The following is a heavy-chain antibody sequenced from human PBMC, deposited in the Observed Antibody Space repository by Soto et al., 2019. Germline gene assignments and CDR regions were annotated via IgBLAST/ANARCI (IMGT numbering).Heavy chain of an antibody. CDR3: ARDGGGEYSSSIWFDP. D-gene: IGHD6-6*01. CDR2: IIPVFGTA. CDR1: GGTFSSYA. V-gene: IGHV1-69*01. J-gene: IGHJ5*02. Sequence: QVQLVQSGAEVKKPGSSVKVSCKASGGTFSSYAISWVRQAPGQGLEWMGGIIPVFGTANYAQKFQGRVTITADESTSTAYMELSSLRSEDTAVYYCARDGGGEYSSSIWFDPWGQGTLVTVSS.